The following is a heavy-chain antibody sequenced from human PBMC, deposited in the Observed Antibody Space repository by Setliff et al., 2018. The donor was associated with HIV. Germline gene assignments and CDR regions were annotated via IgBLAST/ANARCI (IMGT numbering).Heavy chain of an antibody. CDR3: ARDGASLAARTYNYYYMDV. Sequence: GGSLRLSCAASGFTFRDYAMHWVRQAPGKGLEWVAYIWYDGINKYYADSVKGRFTVSRDNSKNTVSLQMNSLRDEDTAVYYCARDGASLAARTYNYYYMDVWGKGTTVTVSS. CDR1: GFTFRDYA. CDR2: IWYDGINK. D-gene: IGHD6-6*01. V-gene: IGHV3-33*01. J-gene: IGHJ6*03.